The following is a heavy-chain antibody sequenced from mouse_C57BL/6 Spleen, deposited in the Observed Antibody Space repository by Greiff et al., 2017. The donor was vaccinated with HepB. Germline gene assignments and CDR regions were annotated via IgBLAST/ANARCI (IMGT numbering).Heavy chain of an antibody. CDR2: IDPETGGT. Sequence: VQRVESGAELVRPGASVTLSCKASGYTFTDYEMHWVKQTPVHGLEWIGAIDPETGGTAYNQKFKGKAILTADKSSSTAYMELRSLTSEDSAVYYCTRPFYYDYPRAMDYWGQGTSVTVSS. J-gene: IGHJ4*01. V-gene: IGHV1-15*01. CDR3: TRPFYYDYPRAMDY. D-gene: IGHD2-4*01. CDR1: GYTFTDYE.